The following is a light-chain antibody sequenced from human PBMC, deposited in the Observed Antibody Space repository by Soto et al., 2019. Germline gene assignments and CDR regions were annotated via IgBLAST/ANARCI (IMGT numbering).Light chain of an antibody. CDR1: QSISSY. V-gene: IGKV1-39*01. Sequence: DIQMTQSPSSLSASVGDRVTITCRASQSISSYLNWYQQKPGKAPKLLIYAASSLQSGVPSRFSGSGSGTAFTLTISSLQPDDFATYYCQQSYSTPWTFGQGTKVEIK. CDR3: QQSYSTPWT. CDR2: AAS. J-gene: IGKJ1*01.